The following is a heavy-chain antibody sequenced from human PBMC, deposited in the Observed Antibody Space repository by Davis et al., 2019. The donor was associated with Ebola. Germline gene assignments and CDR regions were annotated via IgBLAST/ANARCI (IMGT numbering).Heavy chain of an antibody. CDR1: GFTFSNAW. CDR2: IKSKTDGGTT. V-gene: IGHV3-15*01. D-gene: IGHD3-9*01. Sequence: PGGSLRLSCAASGFTFSNAWTSWVRQAPGKGLEWVGRIKSKTDGGTTDYAAPVKGRFTISRDDSKNTLYLQMNSLKTEDTAVYYCTTDLRYFDWLPLDYWGQGTLVTVSS. J-gene: IGHJ4*02. CDR3: TTDLRYFDWLPLDY.